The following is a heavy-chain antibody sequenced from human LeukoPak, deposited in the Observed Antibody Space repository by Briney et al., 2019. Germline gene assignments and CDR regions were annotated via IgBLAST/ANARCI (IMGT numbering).Heavy chain of an antibody. D-gene: IGHD6-13*01. CDR3: ARDRGSSRFLDAFDI. CDR2: IYYSGST. CDR1: GGSISSSSYY. Sequence: SETLSLTCTVSGGSISSSSYYWGWIRQPPGKGLEWIGSIYYSGSTYYNPSLKSRVTISVDTSKNQFSLKLSSVTAADTAVYYCARDRGSSRFLDAFDIWGQGTMVTVSS. V-gene: IGHV4-39*07. J-gene: IGHJ3*02.